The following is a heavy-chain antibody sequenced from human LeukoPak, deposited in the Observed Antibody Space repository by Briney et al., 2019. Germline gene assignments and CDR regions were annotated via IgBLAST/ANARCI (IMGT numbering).Heavy chain of an antibody. CDR1: GFTFSSYN. D-gene: IGHD3-16*02. CDR2: ISSSSSYI. J-gene: IGHJ4*02. CDR3: ARHRTASDY. Sequence: GGTLRLSCAASGFTFSSYNMNWVRQAPGKGLEWVSFISSSSSYIYYADSVKGRFTISRDNAKNSLYLQMNSLRAEDTAVYYCARHRTASDYWGQGTLVTVSS. V-gene: IGHV3-21*01.